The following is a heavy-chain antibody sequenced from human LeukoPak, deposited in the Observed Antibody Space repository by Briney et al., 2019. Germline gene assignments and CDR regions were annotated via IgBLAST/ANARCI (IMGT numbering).Heavy chain of an antibody. Sequence: SETLSLTCAVYGGSFSGYYWSWIRQPPGKGLEWIGEINHSGSTNYNPSLKSRVTISVDTSKNQFSLKLSSVTAADTAVYYCARVREKQWLLRGKSYYFDYWGQGTLVTVSS. CDR2: INHSGST. CDR3: ARVREKQWLLRGKSYYFDY. CDR1: GGSFSGYY. D-gene: IGHD3-22*01. V-gene: IGHV4-34*01. J-gene: IGHJ4*02.